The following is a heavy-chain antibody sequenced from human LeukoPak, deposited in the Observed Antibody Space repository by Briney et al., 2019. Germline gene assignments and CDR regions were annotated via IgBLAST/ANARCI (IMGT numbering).Heavy chain of an antibody. Sequence: WETLCLTCTVYGGSFSGYYWSWIRQPPGKGLEWIGEINHSGSTNYNPSLKRRVTKSVDTSKNQFSLKLSSVTAADTAVYYCARVFGYSYGFTHYYYYYTDVWGKGTTVTVSS. D-gene: IGHD5-18*01. V-gene: IGHV4-34*01. CDR2: INHSGST. CDR1: GGSFSGYY. CDR3: ARVFGYSYGFTHYYYYYTDV. J-gene: IGHJ6*03.